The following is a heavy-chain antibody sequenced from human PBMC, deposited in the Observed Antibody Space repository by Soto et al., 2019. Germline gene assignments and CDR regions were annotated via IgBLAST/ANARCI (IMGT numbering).Heavy chain of an antibody. D-gene: IGHD6-6*01. Sequence: GGSLRLSCAASGFTFSSYWMSWVRQAPGKGLEWVANIKQDGSEKYYVDSVKGRFTISRDNAKNSLYLQMNSLRADDTAVYYCAREVDGSSSDPDSWGQGTLVTVSS. CDR1: GFTFSSYW. V-gene: IGHV3-7*03. CDR2: IKQDGSEK. CDR3: AREVDGSSSDPDS. J-gene: IGHJ5*01.